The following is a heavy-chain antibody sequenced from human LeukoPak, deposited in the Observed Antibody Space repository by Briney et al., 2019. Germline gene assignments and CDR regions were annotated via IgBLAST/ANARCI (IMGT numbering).Heavy chain of an antibody. CDR3: ATSEGTMVRGGAFDY. D-gene: IGHD3-10*01. J-gene: IGHJ4*02. CDR2: ISAYNGNT. CDR1: GYTFTSYG. Sequence: GASVKVSCKASGYTFTSYGISWVRQAPGQGLEWMGWISAYNGNTNYAQKLQGRVTMTTDTSTSTAYMELRSLRSDDTAVYYCATSEGTMVRGGAFDYWGQGTLVTVSS. V-gene: IGHV1-18*01.